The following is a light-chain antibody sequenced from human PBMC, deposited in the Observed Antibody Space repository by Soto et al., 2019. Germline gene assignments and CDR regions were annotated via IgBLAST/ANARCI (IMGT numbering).Light chain of an antibody. J-gene: IGKJ3*01. CDR2: AAS. Sequence: IQLTQSPSSLSASVGDRVTITCRASQGISTYLAWYQQKPGQAPKLLIYAASTLRSGVPSRFSGSGSGTDFTLTISSLQPEDFATYYCQQLNNSPFTFGPGTKVDIK. CDR1: QGISTY. V-gene: IGKV1-9*01. CDR3: QQLNNSPFT.